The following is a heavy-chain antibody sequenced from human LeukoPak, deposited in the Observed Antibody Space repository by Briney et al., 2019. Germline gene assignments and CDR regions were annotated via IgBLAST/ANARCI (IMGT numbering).Heavy chain of an antibody. CDR1: GYTFAAYG. J-gene: IGHJ4*02. CDR2: LSTYNGET. D-gene: IGHD6-19*01. Sequence: ASVKVSCKGSGYTFAAYGIAWARQAPGQGLEWMGWLSTYNGETNYAQKVQARVTMTTDTSTNTAYMELRSLTSDDTAFYYCARVPTGHWLGTDPHCDHWGQGTLVTVSS. V-gene: IGHV1-18*01. CDR3: ARVPTGHWLGTDPHCDH.